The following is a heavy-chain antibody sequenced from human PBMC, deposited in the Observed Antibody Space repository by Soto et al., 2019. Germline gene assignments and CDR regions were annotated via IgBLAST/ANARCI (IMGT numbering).Heavy chain of an antibody. Sequence: QTLSLTCAISGDSVSSNSAAWNWIRQSRSRGLEWLGSTYYRSKWYNDYAVSVKSRITINPDSSKNQFSLQLNSVPPEDTAVYCCARAYVSGSLDYWGQGTLVTVSS. J-gene: IGHJ4*02. V-gene: IGHV6-1*01. CDR3: ARAYVSGSLDY. CDR1: GDSVSSNSAA. CDR2: TYYRSKWYN. D-gene: IGHD3-10*02.